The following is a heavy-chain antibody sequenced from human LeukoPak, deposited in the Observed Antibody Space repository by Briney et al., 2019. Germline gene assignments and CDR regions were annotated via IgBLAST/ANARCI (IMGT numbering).Heavy chain of an antibody. J-gene: IGHJ4*02. V-gene: IGHV4-59*01. Sequence: SETLSLTCTVSGGSISSYYWSWIRQPPGKGLEWIGYIYYSGSTNCNPSLKSRVTISVDTSKTQFSLKLSSVTAADTAVYYCATSTSWYSYFDFWGQGSLVTVSS. CDR2: IYYSGST. CDR1: GGSISSYY. D-gene: IGHD6-13*01. CDR3: ATSTSWYSYFDF.